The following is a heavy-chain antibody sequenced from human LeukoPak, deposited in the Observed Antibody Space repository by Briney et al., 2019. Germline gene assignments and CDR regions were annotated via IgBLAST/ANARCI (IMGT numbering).Heavy chain of an antibody. Sequence: PGGSLRLSCAASGFTFSSYWMHWVRQAPGKGLVWVSHINSDGISTSYADSVKGRFTISRDNAKNTLYLQMDRLRAEDTAVYYCTRGAHSSGWYGIDYWGQGTLVTVSS. J-gene: IGHJ4*02. V-gene: IGHV3-74*01. CDR2: INSDGIST. CDR1: GFTFSSYW. CDR3: TRGAHSSGWYGIDY. D-gene: IGHD6-19*01.